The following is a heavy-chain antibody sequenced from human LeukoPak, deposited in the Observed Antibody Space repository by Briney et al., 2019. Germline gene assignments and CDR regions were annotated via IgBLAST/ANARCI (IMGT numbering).Heavy chain of an antibody. J-gene: IGHJ4*02. Sequence: ASLKVSCKASGDTFTSDGISWVRQAPGQGLEWMGWISAYNGNTNYAQKRQGRVTMTTDTSTSTAYMELRSLRSDDTAVYYCARDRYDQLPNFDYWGQGTLVTVSS. CDR2: ISAYNGNT. CDR1: GDTFTSDG. D-gene: IGHD2-2*01. V-gene: IGHV1-18*01. CDR3: ARDRYDQLPNFDY.